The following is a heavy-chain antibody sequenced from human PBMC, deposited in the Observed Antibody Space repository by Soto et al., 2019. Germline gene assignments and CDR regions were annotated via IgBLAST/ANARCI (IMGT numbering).Heavy chain of an antibody. CDR3: ARDLKVSDLTIPERNYDFWGSYYYYGMDV. D-gene: IGHD3-3*01. Sequence: ASVKVSCRASGYTFSGYYMHWVRQANGQGLKKMRWINPKSGGTNYAQKFQGWVTMTRDTSISTAYMELSRRRSDDTAVYYCARDLKVSDLTIPERNYDFWGSYYYYGMDVWVQGTTVTVSS. CDR1: GYTFSGYY. J-gene: IGHJ6*02. V-gene: IGHV1-2*04. CDR2: INPKSGGT.